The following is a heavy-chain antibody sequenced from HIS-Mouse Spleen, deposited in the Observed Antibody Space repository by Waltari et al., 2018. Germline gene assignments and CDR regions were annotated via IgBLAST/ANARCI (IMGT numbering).Heavy chain of an antibody. CDR3: AREIPYSSSWYDWYFDL. V-gene: IGHV4-39*07. Sequence: QLQLQESGPGLVKPSETLSLTCTVSGGSISSSSYYWGWIRQPPGKGLEWIGGINYSGSNGDNPSRMTRVTVSVDTSKNQFSLKLSSVTAADTAVYYCAREIPYSSSWYDWYFDLWGRGTLVTVSS. J-gene: IGHJ2*01. CDR2: INYSGSN. CDR1: GGSISSSSYY. D-gene: IGHD6-13*01.